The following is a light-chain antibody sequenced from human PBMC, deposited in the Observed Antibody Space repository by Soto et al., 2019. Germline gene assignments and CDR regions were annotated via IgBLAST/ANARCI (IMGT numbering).Light chain of an antibody. CDR3: QQLQRTPFT. CDR1: QDVSRY. J-gene: IGKJ3*01. CDR2: GAS. V-gene: IGKV1-9*01. Sequence: RFTQSPSSLSSSVGDRVTITCRASQDVSRYLAWYQQKASKAPQLLIYGASTLQSGVPSRFSGFVSGTEFTLTVSSHQPQDLATYHCQQLQRTPFTFGPGTTVHV.